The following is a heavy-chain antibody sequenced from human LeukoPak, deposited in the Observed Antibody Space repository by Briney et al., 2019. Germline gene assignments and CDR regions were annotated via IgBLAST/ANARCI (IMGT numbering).Heavy chain of an antibody. CDR3: ARESVSWNEGAFDI. Sequence: ASVKVSRKASGYTFTGYYMHWVRQAPGQGLEWMGWINPNSGGTNYAQKFQGRVTMTRDTSISTAYMELRRLRSDDTAVYYCARESVSWNEGAFDIWGQGTMVTDSS. CDR1: GYTFTGYY. CDR2: INPNSGGT. J-gene: IGHJ3*02. D-gene: IGHD1-1*01. V-gene: IGHV1-2*02.